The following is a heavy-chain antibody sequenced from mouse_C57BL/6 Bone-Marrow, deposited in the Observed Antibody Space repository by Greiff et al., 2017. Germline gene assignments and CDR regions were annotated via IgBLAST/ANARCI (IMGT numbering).Heavy chain of an antibody. CDR3: ARDWDYFNY. CDR1: GFAFSTYW. J-gene: IGHJ2*01. CDR2: IYFGDGDT. D-gene: IGHD4-1*01. Sequence: QVKLQQSGAELVKPGASVKISCIVSGFAFSTYWMNWVKQWPGKGLAWIGQIYFGDGDTNYNGKLKGKATLTADKSSNTAYMQLSSLTSEDSAVYFCARDWDYFNYWGQGTTLTVSS. V-gene: IGHV1-80*01.